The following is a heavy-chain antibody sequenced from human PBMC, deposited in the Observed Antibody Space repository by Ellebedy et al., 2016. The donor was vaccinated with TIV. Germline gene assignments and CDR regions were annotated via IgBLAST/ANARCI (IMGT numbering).Heavy chain of an antibody. Sequence: GESLKISCKGSGYSFPSYWIAWVRQMPGKGLEWMGIIFPGDSDTKYSPSFEGQVTISADKSINTAYLQWNSLKASDTAMYYCARTTFSGIDAFHIWGQGTAVAVSS. D-gene: IGHD3-10*01. CDR2: IFPGDSDT. V-gene: IGHV5-51*01. CDR3: ARTTFSGIDAFHI. J-gene: IGHJ3*02. CDR1: GYSFPSYW.